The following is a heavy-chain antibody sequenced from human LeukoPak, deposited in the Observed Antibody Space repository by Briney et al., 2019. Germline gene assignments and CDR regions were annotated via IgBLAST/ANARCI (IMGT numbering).Heavy chain of an antibody. CDR1: GYTFTGYY. D-gene: IGHD6-19*01. J-gene: IGHJ5*02. CDR2: INPNSGGT. Sequence: GASVKVSCKASGYTFTGYYMHWVRQAPGQGLEWMGWINPNSGGTNYAQKFQGWVTMTRDTSISTVYMELSSLRSEDTAVYYCAREHPSSVEFDPWGQGTLVTVSS. V-gene: IGHV1-2*04. CDR3: AREHPSSVEFDP.